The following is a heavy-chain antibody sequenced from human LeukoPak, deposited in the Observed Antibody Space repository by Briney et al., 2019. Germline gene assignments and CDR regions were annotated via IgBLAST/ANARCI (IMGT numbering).Heavy chain of an antibody. V-gene: IGHV3-23*01. D-gene: IGHD2-2*02. CDR3: AKGPLCSSTSCYTLGHFDP. CDR1: GFTFSSYA. J-gene: IGHJ5*02. CDR2: ISGSGNST. Sequence: GGSLRLSCAASGFTFSSYAMSWVRQVPGKGLELVSSISGSGNSTYYAHSVKGRFTISRDNSKNTLYLQMNSLRAEDTAVYYCAKGPLCSSTSCYTLGHFDPWGQGTLVTVSS.